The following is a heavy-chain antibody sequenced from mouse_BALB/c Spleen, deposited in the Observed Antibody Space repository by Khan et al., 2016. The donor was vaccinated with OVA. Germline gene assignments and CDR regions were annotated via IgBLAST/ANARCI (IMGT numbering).Heavy chain of an antibody. CDR2: ISNLAYSI. Sequence: EVMLVESGGGLVQPGGSRKLSCAASGFTFSDYGMAWVRQAPGKGPEWVAFISNLAYSIYYADTVTGRFTISRENFKNILYLEMSSLRSEDTAMYYCARSWAMDYWGQGTSVSVSS. V-gene: IGHV5-15*02. J-gene: IGHJ4*01. CDR3: ARSWAMDY. CDR1: GFTFSDYG.